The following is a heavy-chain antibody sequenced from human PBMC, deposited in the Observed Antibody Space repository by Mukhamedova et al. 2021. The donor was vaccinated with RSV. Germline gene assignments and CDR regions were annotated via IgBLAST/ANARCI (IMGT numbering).Heavy chain of an antibody. D-gene: IGHD3-16*02. CDR1: GGSFSGYY. J-gene: IGHJ5*02. CDR2: INHSGST. Sequence: GGSFSGYYWSWIRQPPGKGLEWVGEINHSGSTNYNPSLKSRVTISVDTSKNQFSLKLSSVTAEDTAVSYCASGAIPGYRSWGQG. CDR3: ASGAIPGYRS. V-gene: IGHV4-34*01.